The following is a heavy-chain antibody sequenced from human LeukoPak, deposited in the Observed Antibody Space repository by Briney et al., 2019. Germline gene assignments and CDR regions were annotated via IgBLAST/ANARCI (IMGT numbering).Heavy chain of an antibody. V-gene: IGHV4-30-2*01. CDR3: ARRTGSYYDILTRQTALGGYHFDY. J-gene: IGHJ4*02. CDR1: GGSISSGGYS. D-gene: IGHD3-9*01. Sequence: PSQTLSLTCAVSGGSISSGGYSWSWIRQPPGKGLEWIGYSYHSGSTYYNPSLKSRVTISVDRSKNQFSLKLSSVTAADTAVYYCARRTGSYYDILTRQTALGGYHFDYWGQGTLVTVSS. CDR2: SYHSGST.